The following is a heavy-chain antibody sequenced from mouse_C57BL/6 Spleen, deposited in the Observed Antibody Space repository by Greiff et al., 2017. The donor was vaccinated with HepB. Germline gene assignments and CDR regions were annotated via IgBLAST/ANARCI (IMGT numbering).Heavy chain of an antibody. CDR1: GFTFSDYG. D-gene: IGHD1-1*01. CDR2: ISSGSSTI. V-gene: IGHV5-17*01. Sequence: VQLVESGGGLVKPGGSLKLSCAASGFTFSDYGMHWVRQAPEKGLEWVAYISSGSSTIYYADTVKGRFTISRDNAKNTLFLQMTSLRSEDTAMYYCARVPYYPSDYFDYWGQGTTLTVSS. CDR3: ARVPYYPSDYFDY. J-gene: IGHJ2*01.